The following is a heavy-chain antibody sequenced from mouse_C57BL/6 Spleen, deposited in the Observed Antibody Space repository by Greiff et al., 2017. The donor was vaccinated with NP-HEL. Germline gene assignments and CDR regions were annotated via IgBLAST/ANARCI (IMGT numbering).Heavy chain of an antibody. Sequence: EVQLQQSGPELVKPGASVKISCKASGYTFTDYYMNWVKQSHGKSLEWIGDINPNNGGTSYNQKFKGKATLTVDKSSSTAYMELRSLTSEDSAVYYCARSLYPRGGAMDYWGQGTSVTVSS. CDR2: INPNNGGT. D-gene: IGHD5-1*01. J-gene: IGHJ4*01. CDR1: GYTFTDYY. CDR3: ARSLYPRGGAMDY. V-gene: IGHV1-26*01.